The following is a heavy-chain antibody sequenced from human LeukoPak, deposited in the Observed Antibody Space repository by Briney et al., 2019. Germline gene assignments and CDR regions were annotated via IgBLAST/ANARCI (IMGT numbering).Heavy chain of an antibody. D-gene: IGHD6-13*01. CDR1: GFTFSSYS. Sequence: GGSLRLSCAASGFTFSSYSMNWVRQAPGKGLEWVSSISSSSSYIYYADSVKGRFTISRDNAKNSLYLQMNSLRAEDTAVYYCARDSRSLAAAGTWFAYWGQGTLVTVSP. CDR3: ARDSRSLAAAGTWFAY. J-gene: IGHJ4*02. V-gene: IGHV3-21*01. CDR2: ISSSSSYI.